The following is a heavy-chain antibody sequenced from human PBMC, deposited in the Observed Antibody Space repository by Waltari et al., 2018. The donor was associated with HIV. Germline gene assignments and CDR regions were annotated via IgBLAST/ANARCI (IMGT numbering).Heavy chain of an antibody. V-gene: IGHV3-21*01. CDR2: ISSSSSYI. J-gene: IGHJ5*02. Sequence: EVQLVESGGGLVKPGGSVRLSCTAHECTLRSYYVTWVRQAPGKGLEWVSSISSSSSYIYYAESVKGRFTISRDNAKNSLYLQMNSLRAEDTAVYYCARDVGYCSSTSCPNNWFDPWGQGTLVTVSS. CDR1: ECTLRSYY. D-gene: IGHD2-2*01. CDR3: ARDVGYCSSTSCPNNWFDP.